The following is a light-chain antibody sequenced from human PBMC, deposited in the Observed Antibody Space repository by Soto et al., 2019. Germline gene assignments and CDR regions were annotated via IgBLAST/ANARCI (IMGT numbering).Light chain of an antibody. Sequence: EIVLTQSPGTLSLSPGESVTISCRASQRGSSSYLAWYQQKPGQAPRLLIYGASSRATGIGDRFSGSGSGTDFPLTISRPEPGDFAVYFCQQHGSAPWTFGQGTKVEIK. J-gene: IGKJ1*01. CDR1: QRGSSSY. CDR3: QQHGSAPWT. CDR2: GAS. V-gene: IGKV3-20*01.